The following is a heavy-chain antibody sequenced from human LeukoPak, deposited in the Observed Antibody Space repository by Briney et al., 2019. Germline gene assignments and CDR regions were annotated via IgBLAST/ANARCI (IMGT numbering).Heavy chain of an antibody. CDR1: GCTFTSYG. J-gene: IGHJ6*03. CDR3: ARVGAAAGFYYYYYMDV. CDR2: ISAYNGNT. V-gene: IGHV1-18*01. Sequence: ASVKVSCKASGCTFTSYGISWVRQAPGQGLEWMGWISAYNGNTNYAQKLQGRVTMTTDTSTSTAYMELRSLRSDDTAVYYCARVGAAAGFYYYYYMDVWGKGTTVTVSS. D-gene: IGHD6-13*01.